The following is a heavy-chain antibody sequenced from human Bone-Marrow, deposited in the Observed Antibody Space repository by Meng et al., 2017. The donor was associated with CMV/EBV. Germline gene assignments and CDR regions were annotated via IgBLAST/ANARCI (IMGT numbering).Heavy chain of an antibody. CDR2: VSFDGSNK. Sequence: GESLKISCTASAFSFSTFAMHWVRQAPGKGLEWVALVSFDGSNKYYADSVKGRFTISRDNSKSTLYFQMNSLRAEDTAVYYCARDYCSSSNCFFARYFQDWGQGTLVTVSS. V-gene: IGHV3-30*04. J-gene: IGHJ1*01. D-gene: IGHD2-2*01. CDR3: ARDYCSSSNCFFARYFQD. CDR1: AFSFSTFA.